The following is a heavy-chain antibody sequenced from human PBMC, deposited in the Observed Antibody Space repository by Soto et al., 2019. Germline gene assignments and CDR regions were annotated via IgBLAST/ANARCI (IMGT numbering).Heavy chain of an antibody. CDR3: ARADDFWSGYVNDAFDI. J-gene: IGHJ3*02. Sequence: ASVKVSCKASGYTFTSYGISWVRQAPGQGLEWMGWISAYNGNTNYAQKLQGRVTMTTDTSTSTAYMELRSLRSDDTAVYYCARADDFWSGYVNDAFDIWGQGAMVTVSS. CDR2: ISAYNGNT. CDR1: GYTFTSYG. D-gene: IGHD3-3*01. V-gene: IGHV1-18*01.